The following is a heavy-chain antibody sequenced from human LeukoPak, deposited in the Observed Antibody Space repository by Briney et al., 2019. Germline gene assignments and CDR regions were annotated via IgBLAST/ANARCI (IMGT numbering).Heavy chain of an antibody. D-gene: IGHD3-10*01. J-gene: IGHJ2*01. CDR1: GFTFSRYD. V-gene: IGHV3-13*04. CDR2: IGSAGDT. Sequence: GGSLRLSCAAPGFTFSRYDMHCVRQATGKGLEWVSGIGSAGDTYYPASVKGRFTISRENAKNSVFLQMNNLRAGDTAVYYCARASTGPLFWFGGYFDLWGRGTLVTVSS. CDR3: ARASTGPLFWFGGYFDL.